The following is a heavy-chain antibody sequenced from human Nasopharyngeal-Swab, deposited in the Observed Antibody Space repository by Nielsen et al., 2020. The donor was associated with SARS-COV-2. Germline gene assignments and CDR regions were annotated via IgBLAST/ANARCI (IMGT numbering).Heavy chain of an antibody. CDR1: GFTFSTYA. D-gene: IGHD6-13*01. V-gene: IGHV3-23*01. J-gene: IGHJ4*02. CDR2: ISGSGGST. Sequence: GGSLRLSCAASGFTFSTYAMSWVRQAPGKGLEWVSAISGSGGSTYYADSVKGRFTMSRDNSKNTLYLQMNSLRAEDTAVYYCTKGQSYLYSSSPYYFDYWGQGTLVTVSS. CDR3: TKGQSYLYSSSPYYFDY.